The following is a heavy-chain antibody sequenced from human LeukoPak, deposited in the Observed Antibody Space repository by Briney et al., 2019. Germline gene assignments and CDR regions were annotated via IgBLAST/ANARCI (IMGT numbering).Heavy chain of an antibody. D-gene: IGHD1-26*01. J-gene: IGHJ4*02. CDR1: GFPFSSYA. Sequence: GGSLRLSCSASGFPFSSYAMHWVRQAPGKGLEYVSAISDSGGSTYYADSVKGRFTISRDNSKNTLYLQMSSLRAEDTAVYYCVKDDGGSYFDYWGQGTLVTVSS. V-gene: IGHV3-64D*09. CDR2: ISDSGGST. CDR3: VKDDGGSYFDY.